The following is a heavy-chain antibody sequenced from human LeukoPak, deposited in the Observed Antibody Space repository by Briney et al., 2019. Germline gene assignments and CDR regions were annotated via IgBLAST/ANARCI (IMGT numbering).Heavy chain of an antibody. J-gene: IGHJ4*02. CDR1: GGSFSGYY. V-gene: IGHV3-21*06. Sequence: ETLSLTCAVYGGSFSGYYWSWIRQPPGKGLEWVSSINDVSSHIYYADSVKGRFTISRNNANNSVSLQMNNLRAEDTAVYYCARDSTYYLRYGYFDSWGQGILVTVSS. CDR3: ARDSTYYLRYGYFDS. D-gene: IGHD3-22*01. CDR2: INDVSSHI.